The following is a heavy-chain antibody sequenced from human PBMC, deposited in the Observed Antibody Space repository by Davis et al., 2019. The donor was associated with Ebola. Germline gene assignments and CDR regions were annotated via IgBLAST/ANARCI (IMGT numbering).Heavy chain of an antibody. Sequence: GGSLRLSCEASGFSVSDNYMNWVRQAPGKGLEWVSVIYNVYTMYYADSVKGRFTISRDNAKNSLYLQMNSLTPEDTALYYCVKDWGGGYSGYDGYFDYWGQGTLVTVSS. CDR1: GFSVSDNY. V-gene: IGHV3-53*05. CDR2: IYNVYTM. J-gene: IGHJ4*02. CDR3: VKDWGGGYSGYDGYFDY. D-gene: IGHD5-12*01.